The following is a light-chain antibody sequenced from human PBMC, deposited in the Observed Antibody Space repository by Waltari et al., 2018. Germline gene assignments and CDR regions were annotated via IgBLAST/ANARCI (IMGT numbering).Light chain of an antibody. CDR2: PTN. J-gene: IGLJ1*01. CDR3: ASWDDSIQGYV. CDR1: YSNIGSNN. V-gene: IGLV1-44*01. Sequence: QSVLTQLPSASGTPGQRVALSCSGRYSNIGSNNVNWYQHLPGAAPTLLIYPTNQRPSEVPYRFSGSKSGTSASLVINGLQAEDEADYYCASWDDSIQGYVFGTGTKVTV.